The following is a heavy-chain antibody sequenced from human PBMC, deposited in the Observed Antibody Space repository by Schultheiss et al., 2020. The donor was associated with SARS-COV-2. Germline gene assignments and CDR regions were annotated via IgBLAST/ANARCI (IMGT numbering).Heavy chain of an antibody. Sequence: GESLKISCAASGFTVSSNYMSWVRQAPGKGLEWVSVIYSGGSTYYADSVKGRFTISRHNSKNTLYLQMNSLRAEDTAVYYCARDIRYSGSSLDYWGQGTLVTVSS. CDR3: ARDIRYSGSSLDY. V-gene: IGHV3-53*04. D-gene: IGHD1-26*01. CDR1: GFTVSSNY. CDR2: IYSGGST. J-gene: IGHJ4*02.